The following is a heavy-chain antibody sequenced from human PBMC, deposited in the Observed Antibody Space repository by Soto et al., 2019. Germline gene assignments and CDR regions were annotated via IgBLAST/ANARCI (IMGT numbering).Heavy chain of an antibody. J-gene: IGHJ4*02. CDR2: ISYDGSNK. CDR3: AKGSGSSWYSS. Sequence: GGSLRLSCAASGFTFSSYGMHWVRQAPGKGLEWVAVISYDGSNKYYADSVKGRFTISRDNSKNTLYLQMNSLRAEDTAVYYCAKGSGSSWYSSWGQGTLVTVSS. D-gene: IGHD6-13*01. V-gene: IGHV3-30*18. CDR1: GFTFSSYG.